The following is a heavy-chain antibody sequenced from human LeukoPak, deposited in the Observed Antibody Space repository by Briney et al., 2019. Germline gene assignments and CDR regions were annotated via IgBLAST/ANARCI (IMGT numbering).Heavy chain of an antibody. V-gene: IGHV4-39*02. Sequence: SETLSFTCTVSGGSISSSSYYWGWIRQPPGKGLEWIGSIYYSGSTYYNPSLKSRVTISVDTSKNQFSLKLSSVTAADTAVYYCARDSGSWYYRYAFDIWGQGTMVTVSS. J-gene: IGHJ3*02. CDR1: GGSISSSSYY. CDR3: ARDSGSWYYRYAFDI. D-gene: IGHD6-13*01. CDR2: IYYSGST.